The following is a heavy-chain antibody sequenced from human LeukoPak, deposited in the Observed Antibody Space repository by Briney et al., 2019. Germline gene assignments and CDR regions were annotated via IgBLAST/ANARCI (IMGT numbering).Heavy chain of an antibody. CDR1: GFTFSSYE. J-gene: IGHJ4*02. CDR2: ISNSGSTI. CDR3: ARILSTPFDY. Sequence: PGGSLRLSCAASGFTFSSYEMNWVRQAPGKGLEWVAYISNSGSTIYYANSVKDRFTIYRDNAKNSLYLQMNSLRAEDTAVYYCARILSTPFDYWGQGILVTASS. V-gene: IGHV3-48*03. D-gene: IGHD5/OR15-5a*01.